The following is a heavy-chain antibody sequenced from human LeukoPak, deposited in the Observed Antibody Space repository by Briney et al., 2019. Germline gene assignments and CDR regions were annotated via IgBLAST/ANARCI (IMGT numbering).Heavy chain of an antibody. CDR3: ARDSYLRFFDP. CDR2: IYGGGTT. CDR1: GFTVSNSY. Sequence: GGSLRLSCAASGFTVSNSYMSWVRQAPGKGLECVSVIYGGGTTYNADSVRGRFTVSRDNSKNTLYLQMNSLRAEDTAVYFCARDSYLRFFDPWGQGTLVTVSS. J-gene: IGHJ5*02. D-gene: IGHD2-21*01. V-gene: IGHV3-53*01.